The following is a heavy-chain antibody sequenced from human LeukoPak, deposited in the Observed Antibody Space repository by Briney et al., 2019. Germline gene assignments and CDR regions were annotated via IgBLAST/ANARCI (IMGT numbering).Heavy chain of an antibody. CDR2: ISGRGGST. Sequence: GGSLRLSCAASGFTFDDYTMLWVRQAPGKGLEWVSGISGRGGSTYYADSVKGRFTISRDNSNNTLYLQMNSLRAEDTAVYYCAKDRYQLLHFDYWGQGTLVTVSS. J-gene: IGHJ4*02. CDR1: GFTFDDYT. V-gene: IGHV3-23*01. CDR3: AKDRYQLLHFDY. D-gene: IGHD2-2*01.